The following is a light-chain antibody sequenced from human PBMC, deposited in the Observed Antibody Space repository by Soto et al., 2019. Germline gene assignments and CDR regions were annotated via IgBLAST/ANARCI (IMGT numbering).Light chain of an antibody. V-gene: IGKV1-33*01. CDR1: QGIRNN. J-gene: IGKJ5*01. Sequence: DIQMTQSPSSLFASVGDRVSITCRASQGIRNNLGWYQQRPGKAPKRLIYGTSNLEAGVPSRFRGSGSGTDFTFTISRLQPEDIATYYCQQYENLPTFGQGARLEIK. CDR3: QQYENLPT. CDR2: GTS.